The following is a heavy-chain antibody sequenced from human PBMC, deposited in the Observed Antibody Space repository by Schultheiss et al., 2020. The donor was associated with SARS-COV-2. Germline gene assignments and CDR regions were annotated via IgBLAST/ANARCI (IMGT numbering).Heavy chain of an antibody. Sequence: GGSLRLSCAASGFTVSSNYMSWVRQAPGKGLEWVSSISGSDDNTYYADSVKGRFTISRDISKNILYLQMNSLRAEDTAVYYCAKDGGGGTGHYRYFDSWGQGTLVTVSS. CDR2: ISGSDDNT. J-gene: IGHJ4*02. CDR1: GFTVSSNY. V-gene: IGHV3-23*01. CDR3: AKDGGGGTGHYRYFDS. D-gene: IGHD3-22*01.